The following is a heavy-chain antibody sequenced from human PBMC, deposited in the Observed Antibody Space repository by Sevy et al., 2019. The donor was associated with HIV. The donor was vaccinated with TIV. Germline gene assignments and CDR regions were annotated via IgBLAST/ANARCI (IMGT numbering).Heavy chain of an antibody. CDR2: ISTYNGNT. CDR1: GYTFTGYG. J-gene: IGHJ4*02. CDR3: ARDRNWQDY. D-gene: IGHD1-1*01. Sequence: ASVKVSCKASGYTFTGYGIKWMRQAPGQGLEWMGWISTYNGNTNYSQKFQGRVTVTTDTSTKTVYLELRSLRSDDTAVYFCARDRNWQDYWGQGTLVTVSS. V-gene: IGHV1-18*01.